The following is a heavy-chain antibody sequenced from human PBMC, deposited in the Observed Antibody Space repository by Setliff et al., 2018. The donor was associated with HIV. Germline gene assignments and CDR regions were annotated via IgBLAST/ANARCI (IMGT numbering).Heavy chain of an antibody. CDR1: GGSISSYY. CDR3: ASLDGSESPYIYYYYMDV. CDR2: IYTSGST. V-gene: IGHV4-4*08. J-gene: IGHJ6*03. Sequence: PSETLSLTCTVSGGSISSYYWSWIRQPPGKALEWIGYIYTSGSTNYNPSLKSRVTISVDTSKNQFSLKLSSVTAADTAVYYCASLDGSESPYIYYYYMDVWGEGTAVTVSS. D-gene: IGHD3-10*01.